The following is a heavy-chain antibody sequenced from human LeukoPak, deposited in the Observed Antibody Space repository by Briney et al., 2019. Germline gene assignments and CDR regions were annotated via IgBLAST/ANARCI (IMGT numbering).Heavy chain of an antibody. D-gene: IGHD7-27*01. Sequence: PGGSLRLSCVASGFTFSRYWMHWVRQAPGKGLVWVSRINSGGGSITYADSVKGRFTISRDNAKNTLYLQMTSLRVEDTAVYYCGRGSGVADYWGQGALVTVSS. V-gene: IGHV3-74*03. CDR3: GRGSGVADY. J-gene: IGHJ4*02. CDR2: INSGGGSI. CDR1: GFTFSRYW.